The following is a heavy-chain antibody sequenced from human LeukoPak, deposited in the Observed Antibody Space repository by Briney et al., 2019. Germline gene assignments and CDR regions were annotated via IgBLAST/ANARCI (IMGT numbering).Heavy chain of an antibody. Sequence: SATLSLTCTVSGGSISSGSYCWSWIRQPAGKGLEWISRIYTSRSTNYNPSLKSRVTRSVATTKNESSMKRSSATAADTAVYYCAREDGGFWELYHWFDPWGQGTLVTVSS. D-gene: IGHD3-10*01. CDR1: GGSISSGSYC. CDR3: AREDGGFWELYHWFDP. CDR2: IYTSRST. J-gene: IGHJ5*02. V-gene: IGHV4-61*02.